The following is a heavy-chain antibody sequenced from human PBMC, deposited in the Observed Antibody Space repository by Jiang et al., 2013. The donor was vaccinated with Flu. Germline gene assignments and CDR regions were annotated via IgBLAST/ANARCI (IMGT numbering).Heavy chain of an antibody. D-gene: IGHD2-21*02. CDR1: GYSFTSYW. J-gene: IGHJ2*01. Sequence: AEVKKPGESLKISCKGSGYSFTSYWIGWVRQMPGKGLEWMGIIYPGDSDTRYSPSFQGQVTISADKSISTAYLQWSSLKASDTAMYYCARHWTQAYCGGDCFYWYFDLWGRGTLVTVSS. CDR3: ARHWTQAYCGGDCFYWYFDL. V-gene: IGHV5-51*01. CDR2: IYPGDSDT.